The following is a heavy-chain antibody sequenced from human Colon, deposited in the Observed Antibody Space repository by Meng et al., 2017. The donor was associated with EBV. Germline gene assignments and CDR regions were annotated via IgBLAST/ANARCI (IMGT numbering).Heavy chain of an antibody. Sequence: VQLPESAPGLVQPSPTLSLPCTVSGDSISSTDYYWSWVRQPPGKGLEWTGYIYYSGSRYYNPSLKSRVTISVDTSKNQLSLKLSSVTAADTAVYYCARVTGKIYYDGSGYPEAFDYWGQGTLVTVSS. CDR3: ARVTGKIYYDGSGYPEAFDY. V-gene: IGHV4-30-4*01. CDR1: GDSISSTDYY. J-gene: IGHJ4*02. CDR2: IYYSGSR. D-gene: IGHD3-22*01.